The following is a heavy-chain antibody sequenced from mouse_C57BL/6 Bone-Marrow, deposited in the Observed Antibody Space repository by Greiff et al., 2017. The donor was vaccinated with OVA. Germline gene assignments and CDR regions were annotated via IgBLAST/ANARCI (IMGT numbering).Heavy chain of an antibody. Sequence: QVRLQQPGAELVKPGASVKLSCKASGYTFTSYWMHWVKQRPGQGLEWIGMIHPNSGSTNYNEKFKSKATLTVDKSSSTAYMQLSSLTSEDSAVYYCTRGRIRRAMDYWGQGTSVTVSS. CDR2: IHPNSGST. D-gene: IGHD2-12*01. CDR3: TRGRIRRAMDY. V-gene: IGHV1-64*01. CDR1: GYTFTSYW. J-gene: IGHJ4*01.